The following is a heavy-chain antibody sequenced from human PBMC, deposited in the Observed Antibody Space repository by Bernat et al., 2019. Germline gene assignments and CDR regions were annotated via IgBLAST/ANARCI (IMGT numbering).Heavy chain of an antibody. J-gene: IGHJ5*02. Sequence: EVQLLESGGDLVQPGGSLRLSCAASGFTFSSYAMSWVRQAPGKGLEWVSAISVSGGGTYYADSVRGRFTISRDNARNSLYLQMNNLRAEDTAIYHCSAGGTWGQGTLVTVSS. CDR2: ISVSGGGT. D-gene: IGHD1-26*01. V-gene: IGHV3-23*01. CDR3: SAGGT. CDR1: GFTFSSYA.